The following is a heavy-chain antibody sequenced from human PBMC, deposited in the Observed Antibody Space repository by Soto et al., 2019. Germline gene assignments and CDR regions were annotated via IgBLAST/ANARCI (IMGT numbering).Heavy chain of an antibody. CDR3: SSSSGGLRKAYYFDY. CDR1: GGSINVYY. CDR2: IYSSGSA. V-gene: IGHV4-59*12. D-gene: IGHD3-10*01. Sequence: SETLSLTCTVSGGSINVYYWSWIRQPPGKGLEWLGYIYSSGSANYNPSLKNRITMSVDTSKNQFSLKLSSVTAADTAVYYCSSSSGGLRKAYYFDYWGQGTLVTVSS. J-gene: IGHJ4*02.